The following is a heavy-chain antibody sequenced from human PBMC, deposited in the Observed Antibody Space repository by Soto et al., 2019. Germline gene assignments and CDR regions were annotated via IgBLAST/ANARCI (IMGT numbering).Heavy chain of an antibody. Sequence: GGSLRLSCAASGFTFSNAWMNWVRQAPGKGLEWVGRIKSKTDGGTTDYAAPVKGRFTISRDDSKNTLYLQMNSLKTEDTAVYYCTTDHRFLEWLPVDVWGQGTTVTVSS. CDR2: IKSKTDGGTT. CDR1: GFTFSNAW. D-gene: IGHD3-3*01. J-gene: IGHJ6*02. CDR3: TTDHRFLEWLPVDV. V-gene: IGHV3-15*07.